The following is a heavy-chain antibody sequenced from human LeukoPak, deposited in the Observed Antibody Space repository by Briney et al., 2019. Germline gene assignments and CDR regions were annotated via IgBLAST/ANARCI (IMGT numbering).Heavy chain of an antibody. D-gene: IGHD3-22*01. CDR2: IKQDGSEK. V-gene: IGHV3-7*01. CDR1: EFTFSSYW. Sequence: GGSLRLSCAASEFTFSSYWMSWVRQAPGKGLEWVANIKQDGSEKYYVDSVKGRFTISRDNAKNSLYLQMNSLRAEDTAVYYCAREIGYSYGDGYYDSSGYYVHWFDPWGREPWSPSPQ. J-gene: IGHJ5*02. CDR3: AREIGYSYGDGYYDSSGYYVHWFDP.